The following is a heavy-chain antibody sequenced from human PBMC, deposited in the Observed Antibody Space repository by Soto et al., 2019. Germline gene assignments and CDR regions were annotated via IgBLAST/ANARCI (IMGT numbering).Heavy chain of an antibody. CDR2: ISGSGGST. J-gene: IGHJ4*02. V-gene: IGHV3-23*01. D-gene: IGHD6-13*01. CDR1: GFTFSSYA. Sequence: GGSLRLSCADSGFTFSSYAMSWVRQAPGKGLEWVSAISGSGGSTYYADSVKGRFTISRDNSKNTLYLQMNSLRAEDTAVYYCAKAKSEAHSSSWFLFDYWGQGTLVSVSS. CDR3: AKAKSEAHSSSWFLFDY.